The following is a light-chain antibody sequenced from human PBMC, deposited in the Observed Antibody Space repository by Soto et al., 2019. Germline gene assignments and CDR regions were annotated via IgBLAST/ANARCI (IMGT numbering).Light chain of an antibody. CDR3: SSYTSRVV. V-gene: IGLV2-14*01. Sequence: QSALTQPASVSGSPGQAITISCTGTSSDVGGYNYVSWYQQHPGKAPKLIIYEVTNRPSGVSNRLSGSKSGNTASLTISGLQAEDEADYYCSSYTSRVVFGGGTKLTVL. CDR2: EVT. J-gene: IGLJ2*01. CDR1: SSDVGGYNY.